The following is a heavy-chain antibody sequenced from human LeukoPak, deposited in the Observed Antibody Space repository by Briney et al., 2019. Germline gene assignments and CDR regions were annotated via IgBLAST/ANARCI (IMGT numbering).Heavy chain of an antibody. Sequence: GGSLRLSCAASGFTFSSYEMNWVRQAPGRGLEWVSYISSSGSTIYYADSVKGRFTISRDNAENSLYLQMNSLRAEDTAVYYCGRYSYGYGSRLGYWGQGTLVTVSS. V-gene: IGHV3-48*03. J-gene: IGHJ4*02. CDR1: GFTFSSYE. CDR3: GRYSYGYGSRLGY. CDR2: ISSSGSTI. D-gene: IGHD5-18*01.